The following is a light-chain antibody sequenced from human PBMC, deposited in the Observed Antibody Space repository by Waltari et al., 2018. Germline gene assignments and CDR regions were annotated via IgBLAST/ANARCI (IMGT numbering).Light chain of an antibody. CDR1: NSNVGSYNL. J-gene: IGLJ2*01. V-gene: IGLV2-23*03. CDR3: CSNVGSSVF. Sequence: QSALTQPASVSGSPGQSITISCTGFNSNVGSYNLVSWYQKHPGKAPKLLIYEGNRRPSGVSNRVSGSKSDNTASLTLSGLQAEDEADYYCCSNVGSSVFFGGGTKLTVL. CDR2: EGN.